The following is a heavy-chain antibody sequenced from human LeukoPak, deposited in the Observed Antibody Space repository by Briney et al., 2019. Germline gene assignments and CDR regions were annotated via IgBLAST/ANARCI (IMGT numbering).Heavy chain of an antibody. Sequence: SETLSLTCTVSGGSISSYYWSWIRQPPGKGLEWIGYVYYSGSTYYSPSLKSRVTISVDTSKNKFSLKLSSVTAADTAVYYCARQTYYYDSSGYYRYYFDYWGQGTLVTVSS. CDR2: VYYSGST. CDR3: ARQTYYYDSSGYYRYYFDY. V-gene: IGHV4-59*01. CDR1: GGSISSYY. D-gene: IGHD3-22*01. J-gene: IGHJ4*02.